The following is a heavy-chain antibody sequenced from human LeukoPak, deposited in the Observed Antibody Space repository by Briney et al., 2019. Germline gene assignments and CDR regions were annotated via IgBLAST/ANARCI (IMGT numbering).Heavy chain of an antibody. CDR2: INHSGST. J-gene: IGHJ4*02. Sequence: ASETLSLTCAVYGGSFSGYYWSWIRQPPGKGLEWIGEINHSGSTNYNPSLKSRVTISVDTSKNQFSLKLSSVTAADTAVYYCAREGPYDSSGYLDYWGQGTLVTVSS. CDR3: AREGPYDSSGYLDY. V-gene: IGHV4-34*01. D-gene: IGHD3-22*01. CDR1: GGSFSGYY.